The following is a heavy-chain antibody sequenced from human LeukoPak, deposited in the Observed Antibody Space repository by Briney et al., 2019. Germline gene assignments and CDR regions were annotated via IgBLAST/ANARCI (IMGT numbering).Heavy chain of an antibody. J-gene: IGHJ3*02. Sequence: PGGSLRLSCAASGFTFNSYAMHWVRQAPGKGLEGVAFIWYDGSNKYYADSVKGRFTISRDNSKNTLYLQMNSLRAEDTAVYYCAKGAHYYYDSSTGDAFDIWGQGTMVTVFS. CDR3: AKGAHYYYDSSTGDAFDI. D-gene: IGHD3-22*01. CDR1: GFTFNSYA. V-gene: IGHV3-30*02. CDR2: IWYDGSNK.